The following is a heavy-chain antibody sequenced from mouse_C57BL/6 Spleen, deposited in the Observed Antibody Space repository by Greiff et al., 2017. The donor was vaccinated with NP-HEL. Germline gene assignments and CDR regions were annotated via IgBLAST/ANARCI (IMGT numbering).Heavy chain of an antibody. Sequence: EVQLHQSGPGLVKPSQSLSLTCSVTGYSITSGYYWNWIRQFPGNKLEWMGYISYDGSNNYNPSLKNRISITRDTSKNQFFLKLNSVTTEDTATYYCARAPYYYAMDYWGQGTSVTVSS. V-gene: IGHV3-6*01. J-gene: IGHJ4*01. CDR1: GYSITSGYY. CDR3: ARAPYYYAMDY. CDR2: ISYDGSN.